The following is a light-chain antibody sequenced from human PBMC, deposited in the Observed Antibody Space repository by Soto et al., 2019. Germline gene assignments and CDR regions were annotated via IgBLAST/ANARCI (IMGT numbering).Light chain of an antibody. CDR1: SSDVGAYHY. V-gene: IGLV2-14*01. CDR2: DVS. J-gene: IGLJ1*01. Sequence: QSALTQPASVSGSPGQSITISCSGTSSDVGAYHYVSWYQQHPAKAPKLMIYDVSNRPSGVSDRFAGSKSGNTASLTISWLQAEDEADYYCYSYTSSSTYVFGSGTKLTVL. CDR3: YSYTSSSTYV.